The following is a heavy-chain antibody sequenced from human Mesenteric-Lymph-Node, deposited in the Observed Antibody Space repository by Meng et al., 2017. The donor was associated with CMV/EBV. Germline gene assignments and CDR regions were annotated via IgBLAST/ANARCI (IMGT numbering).Heavy chain of an antibody. CDR2: ISSSGSTI. D-gene: IGHD3-22*01. Sequence: GESLKISCAASGFTFSTYSMNWVRQAPGKGLEWVSYISSSGSTIYYADSVKGRFTISRDNAKNSLYLQMNSLRAEDTAVYYCARDFNPRGGYYLDYWGQGTLVTVSS. J-gene: IGHJ4*02. CDR1: GFTFSTYS. V-gene: IGHV3-48*04. CDR3: ARDFNPRGGYYLDY.